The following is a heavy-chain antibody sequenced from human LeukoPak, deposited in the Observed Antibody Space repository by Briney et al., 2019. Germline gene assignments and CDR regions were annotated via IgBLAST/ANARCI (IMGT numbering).Heavy chain of an antibody. CDR1: GFTFDTYG. D-gene: IGHD2-2*01. J-gene: IGHJ4*02. V-gene: IGHV3-30*18. CDR2: ISHDGSDT. Sequence: GGSLRLSCAASGFTFDTYGMHWVRQAPGKGLEWVAVISHDGSDTYYADSVKGRFTISRDNSKNTVSLQVNSLRAEDTAAYYCAKGGYCSATRCYVGKGMDDWGQGTLVTVSS. CDR3: AKGGYCSATRCYVGKGMDD.